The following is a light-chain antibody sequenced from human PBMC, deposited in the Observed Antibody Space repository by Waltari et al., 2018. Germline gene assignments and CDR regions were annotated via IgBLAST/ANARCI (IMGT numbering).Light chain of an antibody. CDR1: SSDVGGYNY. J-gene: IGLJ2*01. CDR3: TSYAGSHNWV. CDR2: EVN. V-gene: IGLV2-8*01. Sequence: QSALTQPPSASGSPGQSVTIHCTGTSSDVGGYNYVSWYQPHPAKAPKLMISEVNKRPSGVPDRFSGSKSGNTASLTVSGLQADDEADYYCTSYAGSHNWVFGGGTKLTVL.